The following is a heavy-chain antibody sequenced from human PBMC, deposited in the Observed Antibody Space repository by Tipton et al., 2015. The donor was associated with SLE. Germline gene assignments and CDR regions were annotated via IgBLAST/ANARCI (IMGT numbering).Heavy chain of an antibody. V-gene: IGHV3-11*01. D-gene: IGHD3-22*01. CDR1: GFTFSDYY. Sequence: SLRLSCAASGFTFSDYYMTWIRQAPGKGLEWVSYISSTGSTIYSADSVRGRFTIPRDNAENSLYLQMHSLRAEDTAVYYCARDRFCSSGACYGVLDYWGQGTLVTVSS. CDR2: ISSTGSTI. CDR3: ARDRFCSSGACYGVLDY. J-gene: IGHJ4*02.